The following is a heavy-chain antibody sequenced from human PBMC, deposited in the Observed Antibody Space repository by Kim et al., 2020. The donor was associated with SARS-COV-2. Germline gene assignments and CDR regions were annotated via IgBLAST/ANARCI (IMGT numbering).Heavy chain of an antibody. J-gene: IGHJ6*02. CDR2: ISASNGNT. D-gene: IGHD6-13*01. Sequence: ASVKVSCKASGYTFTSYGISWVRQAPGQGLEWMGWISASNGNTNSAQKLQGRVTMTTDTSTSTAYMELRSLRSDDTAVYYCASGNGYSSSWYYCYCMDDWGQGTTVTVSS. V-gene: IGHV1-18*01. CDR3: ASGNGYSSSWYYCYCMDD. CDR1: GYTFTSYG.